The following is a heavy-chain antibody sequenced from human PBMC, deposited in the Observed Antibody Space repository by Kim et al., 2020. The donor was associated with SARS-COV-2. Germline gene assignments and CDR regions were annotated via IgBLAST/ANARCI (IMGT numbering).Heavy chain of an antibody. Sequence: SETLSLTCTVSGGSISSFYWSWIRQPPGKGLEWIGYMYNSANTNYNPSLKSRVTISVDTSKNHFSLKLSSVTAADTAVYYCARGFPDHGRLIDIWGQGTVVTVSS. V-gene: IGHV4-59*01. CDR1: GGSISSFY. CDR3: ARGFPDHGRLIDI. J-gene: IGHJ3*02. D-gene: IGHD4-17*01. CDR2: MYNSANT.